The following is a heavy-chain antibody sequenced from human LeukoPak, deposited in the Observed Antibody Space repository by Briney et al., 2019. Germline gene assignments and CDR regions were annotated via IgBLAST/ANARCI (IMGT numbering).Heavy chain of an antibody. CDR1: GFTFSSYS. Sequence: GGSLRLSCAASGFTFSSYSMKWVRQAPGKGLEWVSYISSSSSTIYYADSVKGRFTISRDNAKNSLYLQMNSLRAEDTAVYYCASPSGCFDYWGQGTLVTVSS. CDR2: ISSSSSTI. D-gene: IGHD1-26*01. CDR3: ASPSGCFDY. V-gene: IGHV3-48*01. J-gene: IGHJ4*02.